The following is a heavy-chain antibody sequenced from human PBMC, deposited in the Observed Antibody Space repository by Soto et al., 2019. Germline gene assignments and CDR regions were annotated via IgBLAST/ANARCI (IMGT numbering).Heavy chain of an antibody. Sequence: GGSLRLSCAASGFTFSSYWMHWVRQAPGKGLVWVSRINSDESSANYADYVKGRYTISRDSAKNTVYLQMSSLRAEDTAVYYCAREGIGTVTTSGGDLDYWGQGTLVTVSS. CDR2: INSDESSA. CDR1: GFTFSSYW. V-gene: IGHV3-74*01. D-gene: IGHD4-17*01. J-gene: IGHJ4*02. CDR3: AREGIGTVTTSGGDLDY.